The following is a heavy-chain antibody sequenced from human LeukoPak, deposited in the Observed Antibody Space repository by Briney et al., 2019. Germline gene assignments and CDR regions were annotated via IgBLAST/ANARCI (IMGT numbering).Heavy chain of an antibody. CDR3: ARDLRRIAAYYFDY. CDR1: GFTFSGYA. D-gene: IGHD6-25*01. V-gene: IGHV3-30*03. Sequence: PGRSLRLSCAASGFTFSGYAIHWVRLAPGRGLEWVAVISSDGRDKHHADSVKGRFTISRDNSKNTLYLQTNSLRAEDTAVYYCARDLRRIAAYYFDYWGQGTLVTVSS. J-gene: IGHJ4*02. CDR2: ISSDGRDK.